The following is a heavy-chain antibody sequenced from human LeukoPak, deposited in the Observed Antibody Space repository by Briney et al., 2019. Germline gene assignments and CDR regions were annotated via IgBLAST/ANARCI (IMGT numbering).Heavy chain of an antibody. J-gene: IGHJ6*02. CDR3: ASGYCSGGSCYNYYYYGMDV. V-gene: IGHV4-59*01. CDR2: IYYSGST. CDR1: GGSISSYY. Sequence: SETLSLTCTVSGGSISSYYWSWIRQPPGKGLEWIGYIYYSGSTNHNPSLKCRVTISVDTSKNQFSLKLSSVTAADTAVYYCASGYCSGGSCYNYYYYGMDVWGQGTTVTVSS. D-gene: IGHD2-15*01.